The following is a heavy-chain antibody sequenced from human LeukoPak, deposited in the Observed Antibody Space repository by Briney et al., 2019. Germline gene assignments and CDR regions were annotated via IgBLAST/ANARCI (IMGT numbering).Heavy chain of an antibody. Sequence: GGSLRLSCAASGFTFSSYEMNWVRQAPGKGLGWVSYISSGGNTIYYADSVKGRFTISRDNAKNSLYLQMNSLRAEDTAVYYCAREGTAMVSFDYWGQGTLVTVSS. CDR2: ISSGGNTI. CDR1: GFTFSSYE. CDR3: AREGTAMVSFDY. V-gene: IGHV3-48*03. J-gene: IGHJ4*02. D-gene: IGHD5-18*01.